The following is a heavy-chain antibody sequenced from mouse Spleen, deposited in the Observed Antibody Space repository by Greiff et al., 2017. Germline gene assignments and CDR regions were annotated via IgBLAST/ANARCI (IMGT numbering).Heavy chain of an antibody. CDR3: ARWLRRGSRVDY. CDR2: ISYSGST. CDR1: GYSITSDYA. D-gene: IGHD2-2*01. V-gene: IGHV3-2*02. Sequence: EVQLVESGPGLVKPSQSLSLTCTVTGYSITSDYAWNWIRQFPGNKLEWMGYISYSGSTSYNPSLKSRISITRDTSKNQFFLQLNSVTTEDTATYYCARWLRRGSRVDYWGQGTTLTVSS. J-gene: IGHJ2*01.